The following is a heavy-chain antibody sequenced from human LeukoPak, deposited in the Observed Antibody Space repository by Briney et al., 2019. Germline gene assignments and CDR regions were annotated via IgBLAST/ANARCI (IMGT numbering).Heavy chain of an antibody. V-gene: IGHV4-59*01. D-gene: IGHD4-17*01. CDR2: IYYSGTT. CDR3: AREDPQTTVPEGMDV. Sequence: SETLSLTCTGSGGSIRYYYWSWIRQAPGKGLEWIGYIYYSGTTNYNPSLKSRVTISVDTSKNQFSLQLRSVTAADTAVYYCAREDPQTTVPEGMDVWGQGTTVTVSS. J-gene: IGHJ6*02. CDR1: GGSIRYYY.